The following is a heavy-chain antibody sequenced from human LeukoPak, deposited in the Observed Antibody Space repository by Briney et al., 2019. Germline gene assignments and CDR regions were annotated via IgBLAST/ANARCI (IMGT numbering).Heavy chain of an antibody. CDR3: ARPMVRGVIILGY. D-gene: IGHD3-10*01. V-gene: IGHV4-34*01. CDR2: INHSGST. Sequence: PSETLSLTCAVYGGSFSGYYWSWIRQPPGKGLEWIGEINHSGSTNYNPSLKSRVTISVDTSKNQFSLKLSSVTAADTAVYYCARPMVRGVIILGYWGQGTLVTVSS. CDR1: GGSFSGYY. J-gene: IGHJ4*02.